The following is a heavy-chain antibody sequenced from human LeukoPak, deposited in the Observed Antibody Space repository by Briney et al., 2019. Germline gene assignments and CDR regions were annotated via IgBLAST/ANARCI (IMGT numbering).Heavy chain of an antibody. CDR2: TYYSGRT. Sequence: SETLSLTCTVSGGPIFSSSYYWGWIRQPPGKGLECIGTTYYSGRTYHNPSLNNRVTISLGTSRNRLSLKLSSVTAADTAVYYCARSGPPAGRPDAFDIWGQGTMATVSS. CDR3: ARSGPPAGRPDAFDI. D-gene: IGHD2-2*01. V-gene: IGHV4-39*07. CDR1: GGPIFSSSYY. J-gene: IGHJ3*02.